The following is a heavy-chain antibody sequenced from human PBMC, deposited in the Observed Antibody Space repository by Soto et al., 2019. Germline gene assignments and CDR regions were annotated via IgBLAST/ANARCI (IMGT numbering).Heavy chain of an antibody. CDR1: GGSISSGDYY. J-gene: IGHJ4*02. CDR3: AVPQEGTTHRFDC. Sequence: QVQPQESGPGLVKPSQTLSLSCTVSGGSISSGDYYWSWIRQPPGKGLEWIGYIFYSGSTYYNPSLKSRVTISIDTSKNQFSLKLSSVTAADTAVYYCAVPQEGTTHRFDCWGQGTLVTVSS. D-gene: IGHD1-1*01. V-gene: IGHV4-30-4*01. CDR2: IFYSGST.